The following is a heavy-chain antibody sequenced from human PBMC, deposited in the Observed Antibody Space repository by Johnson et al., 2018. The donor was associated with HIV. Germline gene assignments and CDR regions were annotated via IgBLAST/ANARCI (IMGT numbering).Heavy chain of an antibody. CDR2: ISRSGSTI. V-gene: IGHV3-48*04. J-gene: IGHJ3*02. CDR3: ARPADYGDYSRDAFDI. Sequence: VQLVESGGGLVQPGGSLRLSCAASGFAFRTYWMVWVRQVPGKRLEWVSYISRSGSTIYYADSVKGRFTISRDNAKNSLYLQMNSLRVEDTALYYCARPADYGDYSRDAFDIWGQGTMVTVSS. CDR1: GFAFRTYW. D-gene: IGHD4-17*01.